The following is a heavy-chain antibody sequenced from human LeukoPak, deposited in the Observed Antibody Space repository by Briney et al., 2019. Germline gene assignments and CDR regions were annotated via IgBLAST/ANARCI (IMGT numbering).Heavy chain of an antibody. Sequence: GRSLRLSCTVSGFILVDFAMAWVRQAPGKGLEWVGFIRSNPYGGTTEYAASVKGRFTISRDDSKSIAYLQMNSLKTEDTAVDYCTRGLRPGYWGQGTLVTVSS. CDR2: IRSNPYGGTT. CDR1: GFILVDFA. CDR3: TRGLRPGY. V-gene: IGHV3-49*04. J-gene: IGHJ4*02. D-gene: IGHD3-16*01.